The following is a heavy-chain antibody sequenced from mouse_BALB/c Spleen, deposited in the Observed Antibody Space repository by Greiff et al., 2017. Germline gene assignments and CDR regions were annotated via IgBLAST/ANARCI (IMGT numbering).Heavy chain of an antibody. J-gene: IGHJ1*01. D-gene: IGHD1-2*01. V-gene: IGHV2-9*02. CDR1: GFSLISYG. CDR3: AREGITTAGLGWYFDV. CDR2: IWAGGST. Sequence: VQLQESGPGLVAPSQSLSITCTVSGFSLISYGVHWVRQPPGKGLEWLGVIWAGGSTNYNSALMSRLSISKDNSKSQVFLKMNSLQTDDTAMYYCAREGITTAGLGWYFDVWGAGTTVTVSS.